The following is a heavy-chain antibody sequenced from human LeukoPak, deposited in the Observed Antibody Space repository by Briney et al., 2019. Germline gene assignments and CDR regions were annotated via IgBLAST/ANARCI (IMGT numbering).Heavy chain of an antibody. D-gene: IGHD6-6*01. J-gene: IGHJ5*02. Sequence: GGSLRLSCAASGFTFSNYWMIWVRQAPGKGLEWVANINEDASKKYYVDSVEGRFTISRDDAKNSLYLQMNSLRAEDTAMYYCATSTYSSSPSWGQGTLVSVSS. V-gene: IGHV3-7*01. CDR3: ATSTYSSSPS. CDR1: GFTFSNYW. CDR2: INEDASKK.